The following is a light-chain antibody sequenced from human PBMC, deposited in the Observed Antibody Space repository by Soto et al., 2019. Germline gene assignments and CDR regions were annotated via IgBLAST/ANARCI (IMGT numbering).Light chain of an antibody. CDR2: EAP. CDR3: QQYKAYPPT. CDR1: QSLNSW. J-gene: IGKJ4*01. Sequence: IQMTQSPTTLSASVGDRVTITCRASQSLNSWLAWYQQNSGKAPKLLSHEAPSIGSGVPSRFSGSGSGTEFSLTISCPQPYEFATYSFQQYKAYPPTFGGGTKVEIK. V-gene: IGKV1-5*03.